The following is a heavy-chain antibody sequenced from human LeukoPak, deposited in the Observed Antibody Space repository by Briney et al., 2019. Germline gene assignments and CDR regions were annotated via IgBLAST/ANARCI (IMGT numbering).Heavy chain of an antibody. CDR1: GGTFSSYA. V-gene: IGHV1-69*04. Sequence: SVKVSCKASGGTFSSYAISWARQAPGQGLEWMGRIIPILGIANYAQKFQGRVTITADKSTSTAYMELSSLRSEDTAVYYCARDLDYYDSSGYEEYYFDYWGQGTLVTVSS. D-gene: IGHD3-22*01. J-gene: IGHJ4*02. CDR3: ARDLDYYDSSGYEEYYFDY. CDR2: IIPILGIA.